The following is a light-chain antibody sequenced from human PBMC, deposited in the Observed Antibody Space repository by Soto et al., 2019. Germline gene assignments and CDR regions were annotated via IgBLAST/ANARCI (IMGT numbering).Light chain of an antibody. Sequence: DIQMTQSPSTLSASVGHRVTITCRASQRISSWLAWYQQRPGKVPRLLIYKASTLESGVPSRFSGSGSGTEFTLTISSLQPDDFATYYCQLYNSPPWTFGQGTKVEIK. V-gene: IGKV1-5*03. J-gene: IGKJ1*01. CDR1: QRISSW. CDR2: KAS. CDR3: QLYNSPPWT.